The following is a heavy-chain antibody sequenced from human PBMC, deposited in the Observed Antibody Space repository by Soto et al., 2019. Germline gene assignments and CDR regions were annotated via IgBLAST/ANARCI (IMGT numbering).Heavy chain of an antibody. V-gene: IGHV3-23*01. CDR2: ISGSGGST. Sequence: GGSLRLSCAASGFTFSSYAMSWVRQAPGKGLEWVSAISGSGGSTYYADSVKGRFTISRDNSKNTLYLQMNSLRAEDTAVYYCAKDQGITIFGVVSEFDYWGQGTLVTAPQ. CDR3: AKDQGITIFGVVSEFDY. J-gene: IGHJ4*02. CDR1: GFTFSSYA. D-gene: IGHD3-3*01.